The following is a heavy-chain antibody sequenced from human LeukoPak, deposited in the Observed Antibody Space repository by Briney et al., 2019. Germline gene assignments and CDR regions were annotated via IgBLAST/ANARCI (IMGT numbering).Heavy chain of an antibody. CDR2: IKQDGSGK. CDR3: AKDRNSGYDFLSNFDY. J-gene: IGHJ4*02. V-gene: IGHV3-7*03. Sequence: GGSLRLSCAASGFTFSNYWMSWVRQAPGRGLEWVANIKQDGSGKYYVDSVKGRFTISRDNAKNSLYLQMNSLRAEDTALYYCAKDRNSGYDFLSNFDYWGQGTLVTVSS. D-gene: IGHD5-12*01. CDR1: GFTFSNYW.